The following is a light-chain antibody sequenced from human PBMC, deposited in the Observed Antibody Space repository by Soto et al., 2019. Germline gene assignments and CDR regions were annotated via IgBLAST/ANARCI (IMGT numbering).Light chain of an antibody. CDR3: QQLSRYPLT. J-gene: IGKJ4*01. CDR1: QSISTW. CDR2: SAS. Sequence: DILMTQSPSFLPASVGDVVTIICRASQSISTWVAWYQQKPGKAPDLLIYSASTLQSGVTSRFSGSGSETEFSLTIRALQPEDFATYYCQQLSRYPLTVGGGTKVDIK. V-gene: IGKV1-9*01.